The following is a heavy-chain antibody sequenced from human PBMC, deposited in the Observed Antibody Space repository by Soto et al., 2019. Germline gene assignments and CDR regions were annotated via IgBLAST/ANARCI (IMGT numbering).Heavy chain of an antibody. CDR1: AFSLSTNGVC. CDR2: IYWNEEK. D-gene: IGHD3-10*01. CDR3: VHTVMGHTITVGHYFDY. J-gene: IGHJ4*02. Sequence: QIPLEESGPTLVQPRQTLTLTCTFSAFSLSTNGVCVGSNLQPPVQPLEWLAVIYWNEEKRYSRALKSRLSITTDTSKNEVFLTMTTMYPVDPAAYYSVHTVMGHTITVGHYFDYWGPGILVPGAS. V-gene: IGHV2-5*01.